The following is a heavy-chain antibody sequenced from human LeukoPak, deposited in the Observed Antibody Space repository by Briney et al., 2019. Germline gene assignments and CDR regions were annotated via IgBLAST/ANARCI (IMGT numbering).Heavy chain of an antibody. J-gene: IGHJ6*02. V-gene: IGHV3-21*01. CDR2: ISSSSSYI. D-gene: IGHD3-3*01. CDR1: GFSAYS. Sequence: GGSLRLSCAASGFSAYSMNWVRQAPGKGLEWVSSISSSSSYIFYANSVKGRFAISRDDAKNSLYLQMNSLRAEDTAVYYCARVYFGEYAMDVWGQGTTVTVSS. CDR3: ARVYFGEYAMDV.